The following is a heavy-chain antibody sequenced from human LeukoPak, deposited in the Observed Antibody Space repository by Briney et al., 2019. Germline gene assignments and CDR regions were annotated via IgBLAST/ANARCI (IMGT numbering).Heavy chain of an antibody. V-gene: IGHV1-18*01. CDR3: ARAYPYYYYMDV. CDR2: ISAYNGNT. Sequence: GASVKVSCKASGYTFTSYGISWVRQAPGQGLEWMGWISAYNGNTNYAQKLQDRVTITTDTSTPTAYMELRSLRSDDTAVYYCARAYPYYYYMDVWGKGTTVNISS. J-gene: IGHJ6*03. CDR1: GYTFTSYG.